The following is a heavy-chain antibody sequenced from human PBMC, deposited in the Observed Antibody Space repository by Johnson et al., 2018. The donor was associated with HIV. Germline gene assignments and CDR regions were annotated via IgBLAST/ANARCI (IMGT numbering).Heavy chain of an antibody. Sequence: VQLVESGGGVVQPGRSLRLSCAASGFTFSSYVMHWVRQAPGKGLEGVAVISYDGSNKYYADSVKGRFTISRDNSKNTLYLQMNSLRAEDTAVYYCARDRAHYYDSSGYYESGAFDIWGQGTMVTVSS. CDR2: ISYDGSNK. CDR3: ARDRAHYYDSSGYYESGAFDI. D-gene: IGHD3-22*01. CDR1: GFTFSSYV. V-gene: IGHV3-30-3*01. J-gene: IGHJ3*02.